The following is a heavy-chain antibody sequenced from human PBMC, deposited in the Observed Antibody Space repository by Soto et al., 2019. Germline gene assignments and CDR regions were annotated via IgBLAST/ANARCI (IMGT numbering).Heavy chain of an antibody. D-gene: IGHD3-3*01. V-gene: IGHV3-30-3*01. CDR1: GFTFSSYA. CDR3: ARGGPLPYYDFWSGYPDY. Sequence: GGSLRLSCAASGFTFSSYAMHRVRQAPGKGLEWVAVISYDGSNKYYADSVKGRFTISRDNSKNTLYLQMNSLRAEDTAVYYCARGGPLPYYDFWSGYPDYWGQGTLVTVSS. J-gene: IGHJ4*02. CDR2: ISYDGSNK.